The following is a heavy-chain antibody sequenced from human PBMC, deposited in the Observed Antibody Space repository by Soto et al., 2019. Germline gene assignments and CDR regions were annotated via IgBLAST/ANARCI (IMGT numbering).Heavy chain of an antibody. V-gene: IGHV6-1*01. J-gene: IGHJ4*02. CDR2: TYYRFKWYN. CDR1: GDSVSSNSAA. CDR3: ARDGRYSAVAGSGNDY. D-gene: IGHD6-19*01. Sequence: SHTLSLTCAISGDSVSSNSAAWYWIRQSPSRGLEWLGRTYYRFKWYNDYAVSVKSRITINPDTSKNQFSLQLNSVTPEDTAVYYCARDGRYSAVAGSGNDYWGQGTLVTVSS.